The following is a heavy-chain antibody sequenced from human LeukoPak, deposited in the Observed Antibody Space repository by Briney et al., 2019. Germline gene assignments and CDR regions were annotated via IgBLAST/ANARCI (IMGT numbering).Heavy chain of an antibody. CDR2: INGDGSST. CDR1: GLTFSSYW. Sequence: GGSLRLSCKASGLTFSSYWMHWVRQVPGKGLVWVSRINGDGSSTTYADAVKGRFTISRDNAKNTLYLQMSSLRAEDTAVYYCARRGLVPAFDIWGQGTMVTVAS. J-gene: IGHJ3*02. D-gene: IGHD2-2*01. CDR3: ARRGLVPAFDI. V-gene: IGHV3-74*01.